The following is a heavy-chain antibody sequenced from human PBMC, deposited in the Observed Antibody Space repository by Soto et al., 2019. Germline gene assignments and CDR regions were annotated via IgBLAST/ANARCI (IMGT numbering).Heavy chain of an antibody. CDR1: RFSFSTYS. D-gene: IGHD2-21*02. V-gene: IGHV3-48*02. CDR3: ARGVVTAVTANYY. CDR2: ISGSSVTI. J-gene: IGHJ4*02. Sequence: EVQLVESGGGLVQPGGSLRLSCAASRFSFSTYSMNWVRQSPGKGLEWVSYISGSSVTIYYADSVKGRFTISRDNAKNSLYLQMNTLTDDDKYVYYCARGVVTAVTANYYWGEVHLVTVSS.